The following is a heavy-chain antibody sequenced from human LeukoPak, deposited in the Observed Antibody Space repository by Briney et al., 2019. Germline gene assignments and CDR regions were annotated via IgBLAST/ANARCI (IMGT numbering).Heavy chain of an antibody. CDR1: GFTFSSYE. CDR3: ARGRRSGKDAFDI. D-gene: IGHD2-15*01. CDR2: ISSSGSTI. J-gene: IGHJ3*02. V-gene: IGHV3-48*03. Sequence: GGSLRLSYAASGFTFSSYEMNWVRQAPGKGLEWVSYISSSGSTIYYADSVKGRFTISRDNAKNSLYLQMNSLRAEDTAVYYCARGRRSGKDAFDIWGQGTMVTVSS.